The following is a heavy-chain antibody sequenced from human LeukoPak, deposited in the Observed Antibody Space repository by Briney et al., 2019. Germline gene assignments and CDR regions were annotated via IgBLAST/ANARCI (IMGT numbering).Heavy chain of an antibody. V-gene: IGHV3-48*03. Sequence: PGGSLRLSCAASGFTFSSYEMNWVLQAPGKGLEWVSYISSSGSTIYYADSVRGRFTISRDNAKNSLYLQLNSLRVEDTAVYYCARDGVGADGIDYWGQGTLVTVSS. CDR3: ARDGVGADGIDY. CDR1: GFTFSSYE. J-gene: IGHJ4*02. CDR2: ISSSGSTI. D-gene: IGHD1-26*01.